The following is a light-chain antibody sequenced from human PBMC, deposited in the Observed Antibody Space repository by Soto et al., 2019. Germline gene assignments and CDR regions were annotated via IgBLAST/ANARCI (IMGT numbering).Light chain of an antibody. J-gene: IGKJ4*01. CDR3: QQRSNWPPVT. V-gene: IGKV3-11*01. Sequence: EIVMTQSPATLSVSPGERATLSCRASQSVSSSLAWYQQKPGQAPSLLIYGASSCATGIPARFSGSGSGTDFTLTISSREPEDVAVYYCQQRSNWPPVTFGGGTKVDI. CDR2: GAS. CDR1: QSVSSS.